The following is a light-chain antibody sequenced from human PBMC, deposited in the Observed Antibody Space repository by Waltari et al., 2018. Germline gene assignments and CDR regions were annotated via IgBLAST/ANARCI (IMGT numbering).Light chain of an antibody. CDR3: QKYDRLLAA. Sequence: EIVLTQSPGTLALSPGERGTLSCRASQSVSRFLAWYQQKPGQAPRLLIYGASIRATGIPDRFSGSGYGTDFSLTISRLEPEDFAVYYCQKYDRLLAAFGQGTKVEIK. CDR2: GAS. J-gene: IGKJ1*01. V-gene: IGKV3-20*01. CDR1: QSVSRF.